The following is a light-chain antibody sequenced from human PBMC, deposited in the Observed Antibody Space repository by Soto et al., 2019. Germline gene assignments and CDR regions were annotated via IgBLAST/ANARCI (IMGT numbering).Light chain of an antibody. CDR3: QQYGSSSIT. CDR1: QSVSSCY. J-gene: IGKJ5*01. CDR2: AAS. V-gene: IGKV3-20*01. Sequence: EIVLTQSPGTLSLSPGERATISCRASQSVSSCYLSWYQQKPGEAPRLLIYAASIRATDIPDRFSGSGSGTEFTLTISRLEPEDFAVFYCQQYGSSSITFGQGTRLEIK.